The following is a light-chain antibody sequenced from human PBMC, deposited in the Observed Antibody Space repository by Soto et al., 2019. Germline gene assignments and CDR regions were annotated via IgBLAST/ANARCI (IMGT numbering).Light chain of an antibody. Sequence: QSALTQPPSASGSPGQSVTISCTGTSSDVGGYNYVSWYQQHPGKAPKLMIYEVSKRPSGVPDRFSGSKSGNTASLTVSGLQAEDEEDYYCNSYAGSNNWVFGRGTKLTVL. CDR3: NSYAGSNNWV. CDR1: SSDVGGYNY. CDR2: EVS. V-gene: IGLV2-8*01. J-gene: IGLJ3*02.